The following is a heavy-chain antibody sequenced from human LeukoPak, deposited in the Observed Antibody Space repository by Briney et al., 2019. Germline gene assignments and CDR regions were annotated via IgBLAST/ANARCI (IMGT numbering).Heavy chain of an antibody. D-gene: IGHD3-9*01. CDR2: INAGNGHT. J-gene: IGHJ5*02. V-gene: IGHV1-3*01. Sequence: ASVKASCKASGYTFTSYAMHWVRQAPGQRLEWMGWINAGNGHTKYSQKFQGRVTITRDTSASTAYMELSSLRSEDTAVYYCASPAAPYYDILTGYSWGQGTLVTVSS. CDR1: GYTFTSYA. CDR3: ASPAAPYYDILTGYS.